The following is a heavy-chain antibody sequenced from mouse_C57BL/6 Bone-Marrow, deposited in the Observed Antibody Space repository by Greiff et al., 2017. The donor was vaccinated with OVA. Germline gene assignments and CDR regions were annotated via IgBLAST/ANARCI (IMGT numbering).Heavy chain of an antibody. J-gene: IGHJ4*01. CDR2: INPSSGYT. CDR3: ASWELVDY. Sequence: VKVVESGAELARPGASVKMSCKASGYTFTSYTMHWVKQRPGQGLEWIGYINPSSGYTKYNQKFKDKATLTADKSSSTAYMQLSSLTSEDSAVYYCASWELVDYWGQGTSVTVSS. D-gene: IGHD4-1*01. CDR1: GYTFTSYT. V-gene: IGHV1-4*01.